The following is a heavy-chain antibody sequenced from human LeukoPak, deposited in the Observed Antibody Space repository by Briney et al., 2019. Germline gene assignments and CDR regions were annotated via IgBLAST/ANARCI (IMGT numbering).Heavy chain of an antibody. D-gene: IGHD2-2*02. V-gene: IGHV1-69*13. CDR1: GGTFISYA. Sequence: GASVKVSCRASGGTFISYAISWVRQAPGQGLEWMGGIIPIFGTANYAQKFQGRVTITADESTSTAYMELSSLRSEDTAVYYCASLGYCSSTSCYTNYWGQGTLVTVSS. J-gene: IGHJ4*02. CDR3: ASLGYCSSTSCYTNY. CDR2: IIPIFGTA.